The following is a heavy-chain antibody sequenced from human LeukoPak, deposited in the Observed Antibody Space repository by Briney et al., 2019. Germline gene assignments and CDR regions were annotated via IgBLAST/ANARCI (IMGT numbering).Heavy chain of an antibody. Sequence: SETLSLTCTFSGAAISSYFWSWIRQPAGRGMEWIGRIYTSGTTNYNPSLKSRVTMSVDTSKNQFSLKLSSVTAADTAVYYCARGHGTINFEYWGQGTLVTVSS. CDR2: IYTSGTT. CDR1: GAAISSYF. J-gene: IGHJ4*02. CDR3: ARGHGTINFEY. D-gene: IGHD5-24*01. V-gene: IGHV4-4*07.